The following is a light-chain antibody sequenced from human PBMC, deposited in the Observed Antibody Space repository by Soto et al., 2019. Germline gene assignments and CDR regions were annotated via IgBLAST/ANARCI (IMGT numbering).Light chain of an antibody. Sequence: QSALTQPPSVSAAPGQKVTISCSGSSSNIGGNSVSWYQQLPGTAPKLLIYDDNKRPSGIPDRFSGSKSGTSATLGITGFQTGDEATYYCSSYTSTNTPYVFGTGTKVTV. CDR3: SSYTSTNTPYV. V-gene: IGLV1-51*01. J-gene: IGLJ1*01. CDR1: SSNIGGNS. CDR2: DDN.